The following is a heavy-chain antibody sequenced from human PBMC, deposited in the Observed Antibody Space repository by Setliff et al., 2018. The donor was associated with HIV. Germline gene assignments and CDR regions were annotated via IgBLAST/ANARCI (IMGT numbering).Heavy chain of an antibody. CDR3: ARGTVGATFLHNDY. CDR1: GFTFSSYS. J-gene: IGHJ4*02. V-gene: IGHV3-21*01. CDR2: ISSSSSYI. D-gene: IGHD1-26*01. Sequence: GGSLRLSCAASGFTFSSYSMNWVRQAPGKGLEWVSSISSSSSYIYYADSVKGRFTISRDNTKNSLYLQMNSLRAGDTAVYYCARGTVGATFLHNDYWGQGTLVTVSS.